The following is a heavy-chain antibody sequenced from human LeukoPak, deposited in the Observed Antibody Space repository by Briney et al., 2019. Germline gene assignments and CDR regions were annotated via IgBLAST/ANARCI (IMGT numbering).Heavy chain of an antibody. D-gene: IGHD3-10*01. CDR1: GGSFSGYY. CDR2: INHSGST. CDR3: ARVSYGSGSYYNWKNYMDV. Sequence: SSETLSLTCAVYGGSFSGYYWSWIRQPPGKGLEWIGEINHSGSTNYNPSLKSRVTISVDTSKNQFSLKLSSVTAADTAVYYCARVSYGSGSYYNWKNYMDVWGKGTTVTVSS. V-gene: IGHV4-34*01. J-gene: IGHJ6*03.